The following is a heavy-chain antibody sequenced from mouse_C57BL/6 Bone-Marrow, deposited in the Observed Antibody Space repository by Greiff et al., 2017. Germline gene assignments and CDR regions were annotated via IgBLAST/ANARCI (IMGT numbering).Heavy chain of an antibody. CDR3: ARGGSLFAY. CDR2: INPSSGYT. V-gene: IGHV1-4*01. CDR1: GYTFTRYT. Sequence: QVQLQQSGAELARPGASVKMSCKASGYTFTRYTMHWVKQRPGQGLEWIGYINPSSGYTKYNQKFKDKATLTAYKSSSTAYMQLSSLTSEDSAVYYCARGGSLFAYWGQGTLVTVSA. J-gene: IGHJ3*01.